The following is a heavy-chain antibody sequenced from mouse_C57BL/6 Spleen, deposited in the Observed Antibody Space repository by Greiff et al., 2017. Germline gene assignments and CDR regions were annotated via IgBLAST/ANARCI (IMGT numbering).Heavy chain of an antibody. Sequence: EVKLVESGPGLVKPSQSLSLTCSVTGYSITSGYYWNWIRQFPGNKLEWMGYISYDGSNNYNPSLKNRISITRDTSKNQFFLKLNSVTTEDTATYYCARDKGTVLDYWGQGTTLTVSS. D-gene: IGHD3-3*01. CDR1: GYSITSGYY. V-gene: IGHV3-6*01. CDR3: ARDKGTVLDY. CDR2: ISYDGSN. J-gene: IGHJ2*01.